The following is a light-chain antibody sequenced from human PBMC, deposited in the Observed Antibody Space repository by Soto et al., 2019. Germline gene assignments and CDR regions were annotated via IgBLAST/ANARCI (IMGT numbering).Light chain of an antibody. V-gene: IGKV3-20*01. Sequence: IVLTQSPGTVSLSPGERSTLSCRASQSVSSNFLDWYQQKPGQAPRLLIYGASSRATGIPDRFSGSGSGTDFTLTISRLEPEDFAVYYCQQYVDSPITFGQGTRLEIK. CDR2: GAS. CDR3: QQYVDSPIT. J-gene: IGKJ5*01. CDR1: QSVSSNF.